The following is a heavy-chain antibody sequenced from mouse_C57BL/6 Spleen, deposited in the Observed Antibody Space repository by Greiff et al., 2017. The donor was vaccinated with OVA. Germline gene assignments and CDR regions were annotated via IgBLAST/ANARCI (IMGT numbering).Heavy chain of an antibody. J-gene: IGHJ2*01. V-gene: IGHV5-17*01. CDR1: GFTFSDYG. CDR3: AITGTSYFDY. D-gene: IGHD4-1*01. Sequence: EVQVVESGGGLVKPGGSLKLSCAASGFTFSDYGMHWVRQAPEKGLEWVAYISSGSSTIYYADTVKGRFTISRDNAKNTLFLQMTSLRSEDTAMYYCAITGTSYFDYWGQGTTLTVSS. CDR2: ISSGSSTI.